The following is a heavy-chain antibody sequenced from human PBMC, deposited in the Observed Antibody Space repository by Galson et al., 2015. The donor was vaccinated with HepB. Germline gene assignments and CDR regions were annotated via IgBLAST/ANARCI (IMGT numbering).Heavy chain of an antibody. Sequence: SLRLSCAASGLTFSYYPMSWVRQAPGKGLEWVSTISNSAGSTYYADSVKGRFTISRDNSKNTLYLQMSSLRVEDTAIYYCAKRQTVGFCRGDCYSGPDYWGQGTLVTVSS. D-gene: IGHD2-21*02. CDR2: ISNSAGST. J-gene: IGHJ4*02. CDR1: GLTFSYYP. V-gene: IGHV3-23*01. CDR3: AKRQTVGFCRGDCYSGPDY.